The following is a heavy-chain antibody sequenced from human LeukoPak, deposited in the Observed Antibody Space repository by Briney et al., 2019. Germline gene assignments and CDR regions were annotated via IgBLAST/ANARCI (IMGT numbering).Heavy chain of an antibody. CDR2: ISGSGGST. J-gene: IGHJ4*02. D-gene: IGHD3-10*01. CDR1: GFTFSSYG. CDR3: AKDRGDRMVRGPDY. V-gene: IGHV3-23*01. Sequence: GGSLRLSCAASGFTFSSYGMSWVRQAPGKGLEWVSAISGSGGSTYYADSVKGRFTISRDNFKNTLYLQMNSLRAEDTAVYYCAKDRGDRMVRGPDYWGQGTLVTVSS.